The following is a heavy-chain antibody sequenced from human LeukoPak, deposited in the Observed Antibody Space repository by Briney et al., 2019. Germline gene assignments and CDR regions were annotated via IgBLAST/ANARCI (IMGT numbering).Heavy chain of an antibody. D-gene: IGHD6-13*01. J-gene: IGHJ4*02. CDR1: GGSVSSGSYY. CDR3: ARAPIAAADTSDY. V-gene: IGHV4-61*01. CDR2: IYYSGST. Sequence: SETLSLTCTVSGGSVSSGSYYWSWIRQPPGKGLEWIGYIYYSGSTNYNPSLKSRVTTSVDTSKNQFSLKLSSVTAADTAVYYCARAPIAAADTSDYWGQGTLVTVSS.